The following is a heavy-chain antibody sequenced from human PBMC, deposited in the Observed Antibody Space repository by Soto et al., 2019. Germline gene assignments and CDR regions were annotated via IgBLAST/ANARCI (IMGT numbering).Heavy chain of an antibody. CDR3: ARGLLRGKGGMDV. CDR1: GYRFSSYG. CDR2: ISAYNGYT. Sequence: ASVKVSCKTSGYRFSSYGISWVRQAPGQGPDWMGWISAYNGYTDYAQKFQGRVTVTTDASTSTAYMELRSLRSDDTAVYYCARGLLRGKGGMDVWGQGTTVTVSS. J-gene: IGHJ6*02. D-gene: IGHD3-16*01. V-gene: IGHV1-18*01.